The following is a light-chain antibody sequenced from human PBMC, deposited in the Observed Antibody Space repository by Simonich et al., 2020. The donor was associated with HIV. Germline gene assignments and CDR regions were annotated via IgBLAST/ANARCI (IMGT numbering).Light chain of an antibody. CDR3: QQYYSTPT. Sequence: DIQMTQSPSSLSASVGDRVTITCRASQDISNSLVWYQKKPGKAPKLLLYAESSLENGVPSRFSGSGSGTDYTLTISSLQPEDFAAYYCQQYYSTPTCGGGTKVEIK. CDR2: AES. CDR1: QDISNS. J-gene: IGKJ4*01. V-gene: IGKV1-NL1*01.